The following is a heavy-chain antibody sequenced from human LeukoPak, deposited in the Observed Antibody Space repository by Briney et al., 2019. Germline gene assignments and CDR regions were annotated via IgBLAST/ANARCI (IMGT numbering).Heavy chain of an antibody. V-gene: IGHV4-34*01. D-gene: IGHD6-19*01. J-gene: IGHJ4*02. Sequence: SETLSLTCAVYGGSFSNYYWSWIRQPPVKGLEWIGEINHSGSTNYNPSLKSRVTMSVNTSKNQFSLNLTSVTAADTAVYYCARVKSTSGWYAGYWGQGTLVTVSS. CDR2: INHSGST. CDR3: ARVKSTSGWYAGY. CDR1: GGSFSNYY.